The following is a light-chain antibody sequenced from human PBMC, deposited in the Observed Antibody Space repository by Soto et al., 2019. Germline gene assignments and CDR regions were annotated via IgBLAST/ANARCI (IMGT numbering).Light chain of an antibody. Sequence: QSVLTQPPSVSGVPGQRVTISCTGSSSNIGAGYDVHWYQQLPGTAPKLLIYGNSNRPSGVPDRFSGSKSGTSASLAITGLQAEDEADYYCQSYDSSLSGSNVFGTGTKSPS. CDR1: SSNIGAGYD. CDR3: QSYDSSLSGSNV. J-gene: IGLJ1*01. V-gene: IGLV1-40*01. CDR2: GNS.